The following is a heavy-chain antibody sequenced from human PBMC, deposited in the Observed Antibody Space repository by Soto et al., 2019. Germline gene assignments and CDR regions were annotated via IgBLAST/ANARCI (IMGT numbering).Heavy chain of an antibody. CDR3: AKDVVSRNGVYDPFDI. D-gene: IGHD2-8*01. V-gene: IGHV3-23*01. CDR2: IGGAGSNI. Sequence: EVQLLESGGGLVQPGGSLRLSCAASGFTFSEDAMTWVRQAPVKGLEWVSVIGGAGSNIYYADSVEGRFTVSRDDSKNTRYLRMDSLRVEDTAVYYCAKDVVSRNGVYDPFDIWCPGTMVTVSS. J-gene: IGHJ3*02. CDR1: GFTFSEDA.